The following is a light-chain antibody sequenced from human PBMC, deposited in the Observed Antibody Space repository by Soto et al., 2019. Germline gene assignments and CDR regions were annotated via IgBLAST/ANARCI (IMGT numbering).Light chain of an antibody. CDR3: CSYAGTSTHTV. Sequence: QSALTQPASVSGSPGQSITISCTGTSSDVGSYNLVSWYQQHPGKAPKLMISEVSKRPSGISDRFSGSKSGGTASLTISGLQAEDEADYYCCSYAGTSTHTVFGGGTQLTVL. J-gene: IGLJ7*01. CDR1: SSDVGSYNL. CDR2: EVS. V-gene: IGLV2-23*02.